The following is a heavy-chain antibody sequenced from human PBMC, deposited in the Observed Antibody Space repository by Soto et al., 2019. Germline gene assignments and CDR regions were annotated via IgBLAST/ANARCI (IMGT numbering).Heavy chain of an antibody. CDR2: SSAYNGNT. V-gene: IGHV1-18*01. D-gene: IGHD2-2*01. CDR3: ARVFVVVPAAMPHYYYYYMDV. Sequence: ASVKVSCKASGYTFTSYGISWVRQAPGQGLEWMGWSSAYNGNTNYAQKLQGRVTMTTDTSTSTAYMELRSLRSDDTAVYYCARVFVVVPAAMPHYYYYYMDVWGKGTTVTVSS. CDR1: GYTFTSYG. J-gene: IGHJ6*03.